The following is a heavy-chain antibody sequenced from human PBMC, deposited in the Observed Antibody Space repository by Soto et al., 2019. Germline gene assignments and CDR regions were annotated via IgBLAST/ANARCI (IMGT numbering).Heavy chain of an antibody. D-gene: IGHD3-22*01. CDR2: ISSSSSYI. J-gene: IGHJ4*02. V-gene: IGHV3-21*01. CDR3: ARDFMYYYYSSGYPALRYYFDY. Sequence: KAGGSLRLSCAASGFTFSSYAMNWVRQAPGKGLEWVSSISSSSSYIYYADSVKGRFTISRDNAKNSLYLQMNSLRAEDTAVYYCARDFMYYYYSSGYPALRYYFDYWGQGTLVTVSS. CDR1: GFTFSSYA.